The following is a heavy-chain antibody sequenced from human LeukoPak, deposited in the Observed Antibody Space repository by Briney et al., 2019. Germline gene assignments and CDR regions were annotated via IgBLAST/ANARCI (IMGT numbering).Heavy chain of an antibody. V-gene: IGHV3-15*01. J-gene: IGHJ4*02. Sequence: RGSLRLSCAASGFTFSNAWLSWVRQAPGKGLEWVGRIKSKTNGGTTDFAAPKKGRFTISREDSKNTLHLRMNSLKTEDTAVYYCTLNYDSRSALFDYWGQGTLVSFSS. CDR2: IKSKTNGGTT. D-gene: IGHD3-22*01. CDR3: TLNYDSRSALFDY. CDR1: GFTFSNAW.